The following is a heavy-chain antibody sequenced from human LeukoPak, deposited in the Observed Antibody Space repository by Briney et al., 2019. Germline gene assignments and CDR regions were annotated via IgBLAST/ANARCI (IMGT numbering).Heavy chain of an antibody. Sequence: GGSLRLSCAASGFTFSSYSMNWVRQAPGKGLEWVSVIYSGGSTYYADSVKGRFTISRDNSKNTLYLQMNSLRAEDTAVYYCARLVYYYYGMDVWGQGTTVTVSS. J-gene: IGHJ6*02. CDR1: GFTFSSYS. CDR3: ARLVYYYYGMDV. V-gene: IGHV3-66*04. CDR2: IYSGGST. D-gene: IGHD3-10*01.